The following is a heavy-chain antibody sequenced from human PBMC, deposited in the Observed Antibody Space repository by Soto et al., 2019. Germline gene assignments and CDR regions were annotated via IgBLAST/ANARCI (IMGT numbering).Heavy chain of an antibody. CDR3: ARDGSGSYYRYGMDV. J-gene: IGHJ6*02. V-gene: IGHV4-30-4*01. D-gene: IGHD3-10*01. CDR1: GGSISSGDYY. CDR2: IYYSGST. Sequence: SETLSLTCTVSGGSISSGDYYWSWIRQPPGKGLEWIGYIYYSGSTYYNPSLKSRVTISVDTSKNQSSLKLSSVTAADTAVYYCARDGSGSYYRYGMDVWGQGTTVTVSS.